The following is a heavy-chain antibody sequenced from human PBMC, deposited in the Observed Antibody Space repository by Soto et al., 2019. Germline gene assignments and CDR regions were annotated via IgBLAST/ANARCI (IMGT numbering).Heavy chain of an antibody. J-gene: IGHJ5*02. CDR1: GFTFSTCS. V-gene: IGHV3-21*01. Sequence: EVQLVESGGGLVEPGGSLRLSCATSGFTFSTCSMNWGRQAPGKGLEWVSSISATGTYTFYADSLKCRFTISRDNARNSLFLQMNSLIAEETALYYWTTEYNSRQDLNHWGQGDLVTVSS. D-gene: IGHD6-6*01. CDR2: ISATGTYT. CDR3: TTEYNSRQDLNH.